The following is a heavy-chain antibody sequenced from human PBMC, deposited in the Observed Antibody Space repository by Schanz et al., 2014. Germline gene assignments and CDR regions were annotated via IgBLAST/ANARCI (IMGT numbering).Heavy chain of an antibody. CDR3: ARDGDRFYHNYYMDV. J-gene: IGHJ6*03. CDR2: ISHSGGSK. CDR1: GFTFSSYA. Sequence: EVQLVESGGGLVQPGGSLRLSCAASGFTFSSYAMSWVRQAPGKGLEWVSSISHSGGSKYYADSVKDRFTMSRDNSKNTLYLQMNSLRAEDTAVYYCARDGDRFYHNYYMDVWGKGTTVTVSS. V-gene: IGHV3-23*04. D-gene: IGHD4-17*01.